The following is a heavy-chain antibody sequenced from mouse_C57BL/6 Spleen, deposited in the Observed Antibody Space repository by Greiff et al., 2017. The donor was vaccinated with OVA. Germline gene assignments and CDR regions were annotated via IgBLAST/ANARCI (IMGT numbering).Heavy chain of an antibody. Sequence: EVHLVESGGGLVKPGGSLKLSCAASGFTFSDYGMHWVRQAPEKGLEWVAYISSGSSTIYYADTVKGRFTISRDNAKNTLFLQMTSLRSEDTAMYYCARDSIYYDYDWFAYWGQGTLVTVSA. CDR3: ARDSIYYDYDWFAY. CDR2: ISSGSSTI. J-gene: IGHJ3*01. CDR1: GFTFSDYG. D-gene: IGHD2-4*01. V-gene: IGHV5-17*01.